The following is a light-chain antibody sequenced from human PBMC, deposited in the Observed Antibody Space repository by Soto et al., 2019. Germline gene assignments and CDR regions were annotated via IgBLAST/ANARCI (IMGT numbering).Light chain of an antibody. Sequence: SSELTQPPSVSVAPGQTARITCGGNNIGSKSVHWYQQKPGQAPVLVVYVDSDRPSGIPERFSGSNSGNTATLTISRVEAGDEADYYCQVWDSSSDLGVFGGGTQLTVL. CDR1: NIGSKS. J-gene: IGLJ3*02. V-gene: IGLV3-21*02. CDR3: QVWDSSSDLGV. CDR2: VDS.